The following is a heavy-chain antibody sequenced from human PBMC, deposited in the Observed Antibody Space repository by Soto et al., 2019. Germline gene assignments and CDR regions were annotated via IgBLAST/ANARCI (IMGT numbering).Heavy chain of an antibody. D-gene: IGHD6-13*01. V-gene: IGHV3-23*01. CDR1: GFTFSSFA. Sequence: GGSLRLSCAASGFTFSSFAMSWVRQAPGKGLEWVSGISGSGGSTYYADSVKGRFTISRDNAKNTLYLQMNSLRAEDTAVFYCVKGGSTYSDNWGQGALVTVSS. J-gene: IGHJ4*02. CDR3: VKGGSTYSDN. CDR2: ISGSGGST.